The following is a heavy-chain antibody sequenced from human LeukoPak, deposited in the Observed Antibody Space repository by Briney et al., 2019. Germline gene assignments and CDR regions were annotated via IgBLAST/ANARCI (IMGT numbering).Heavy chain of an antibody. Sequence: GASVKVSCKASGGTFSSYAISWVRQTPGQGLEWMGGIIPIFGTANYAQKFQGRVTITAGESTSTAYMELSSLRSEDTAVYYCAGGGSRYYYYGMDVWGQGTTVTVSS. CDR2: IIPIFGTA. J-gene: IGHJ6*02. CDR1: GGTFSSYA. V-gene: IGHV1-69*13. D-gene: IGHD2-15*01. CDR3: AGGGSRYYYYGMDV.